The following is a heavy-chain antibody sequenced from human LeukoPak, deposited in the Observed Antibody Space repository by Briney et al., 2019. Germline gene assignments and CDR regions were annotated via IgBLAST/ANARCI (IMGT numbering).Heavy chain of an antibody. D-gene: IGHD6-13*01. J-gene: IGHJ6*02. Sequence: ASVKVSCKASGYTFTCYYMHWVRQAPGQGLEWMGWINPSGGSTSYAQKFQGRVTMTRDTSTSTVYMELSSLRSEDTAVYYCARDRIAAAGTGYYYYGMDVWGQGTTVTVSS. V-gene: IGHV1-46*01. CDR3: ARDRIAAAGTGYYYYGMDV. CDR1: GYTFTCYY. CDR2: INPSGGST.